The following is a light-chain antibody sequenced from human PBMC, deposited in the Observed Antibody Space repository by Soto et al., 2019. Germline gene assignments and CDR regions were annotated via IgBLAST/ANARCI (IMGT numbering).Light chain of an antibody. CDR3: QQYRSWPRT. CDR1: QSVDIN. J-gene: IGKJ1*01. Sequence: EIVLTQSPATLSVSPGERVTLSCRASQSVDINLAWYQQKPGQAPRLLIYGASTRATDMSGTFSGRGSGTEFTLTISNVRPEDFAVYYCQQYRSWPRTFGQGPKVEIK. CDR2: GAS. V-gene: IGKV3-15*01.